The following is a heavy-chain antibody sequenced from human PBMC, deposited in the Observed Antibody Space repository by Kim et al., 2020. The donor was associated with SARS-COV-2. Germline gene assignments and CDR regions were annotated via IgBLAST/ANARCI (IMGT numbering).Heavy chain of an antibody. CDR3: ARDHLTMIVGAFVDY. D-gene: IGHD3-22*01. V-gene: IGHV1-69*04. J-gene: IGHJ4*02. Sequence: KFQGRVAITADTATSTAYMELSSLRSEDTAVYYCARDHLTMIVGAFVDYWGQGTLVTVSS.